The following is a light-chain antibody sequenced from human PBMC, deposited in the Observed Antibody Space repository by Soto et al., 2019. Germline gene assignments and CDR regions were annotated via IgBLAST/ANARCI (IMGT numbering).Light chain of an antibody. CDR1: QSVGTW. V-gene: IGKV1-5*01. J-gene: IGKJ1*01. CDR3: QHYHRNMWS. CDR2: GAS. Sequence: DIQMTQSPSTLSASVGGRVTITCRASQSVGTWVAWYQQKPGKAPKLLIFGASNLESGVPSRFIGSGSGTEFTLTIATLQPDDFATYFCQHYHRNMWSFGPGTKVDIK.